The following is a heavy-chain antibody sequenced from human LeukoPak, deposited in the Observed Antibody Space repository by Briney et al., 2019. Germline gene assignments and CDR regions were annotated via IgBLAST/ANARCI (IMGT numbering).Heavy chain of an antibody. D-gene: IGHD6-13*01. V-gene: IGHV4-34*01. Sequence: SETLSLTCAVYGGSFSGYYWSWIRQPPGKGLEWIGEINHSGSTNYNPSLKSRVTISVDTSKNQFSLKLSSVTTADTAVYYCARLIAAAGTYYYYYMDVWGKGTTVTVSS. CDR3: ARLIAAAGTYYYYYMDV. J-gene: IGHJ6*03. CDR1: GGSFSGYY. CDR2: INHSGST.